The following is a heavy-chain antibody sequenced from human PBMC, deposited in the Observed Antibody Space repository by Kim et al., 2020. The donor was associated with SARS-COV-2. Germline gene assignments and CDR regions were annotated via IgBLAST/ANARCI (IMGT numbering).Heavy chain of an antibody. CDR1: GDSVSSNSTA. D-gene: IGHD3-10*01. Sequence: SQTLSLTCAISGDSVSSNSTAWNWIRQSPSRGLELLGRTFYRSKWYNDYAVSVKSRITINPDTSKNQFSLQLNSVTPEDTAVYYCARDRGNDKYYPVSYYDYWGQGTLVTVSS. CDR3: ARDRGNDKYYPVSYYDY. CDR2: TFYRSKWYN. V-gene: IGHV6-1*01. J-gene: IGHJ4*02.